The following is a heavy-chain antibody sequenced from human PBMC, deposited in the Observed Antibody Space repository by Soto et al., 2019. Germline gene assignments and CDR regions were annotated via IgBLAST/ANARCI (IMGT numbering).Heavy chain of an antibody. Sequence: QLQLQESGPGLVKPSETLSLTCTVSGGSITSRSYYWGWIRQPPGKGLEWIGSIYYSGSTYYNPSLKIRVTISVDTSKNQFSLTLSSVTAADTAVYYRARHADVPPLGWFHPWGHGTLVTVSS. CDR3: ARHADVPPLGWFHP. CDR2: IYYSGST. V-gene: IGHV4-39*01. CDR1: GGSITSRSYY. J-gene: IGHJ5*02.